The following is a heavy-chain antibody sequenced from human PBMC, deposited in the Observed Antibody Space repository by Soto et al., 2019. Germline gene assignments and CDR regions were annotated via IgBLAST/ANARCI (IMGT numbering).Heavy chain of an antibody. Sequence: GESLKISCKGSGYSFTSYWIGWVRQMPGKGLEWMGIIYPGDSDTRYSPSFQGQVTISADKSISTAYLQWSSLKASDTAMYYCARNWDSSGWYIDAFDIWGQGTMVTVSS. D-gene: IGHD6-19*01. J-gene: IGHJ3*02. CDR3: ARNWDSSGWYIDAFDI. CDR1: GYSFTSYW. V-gene: IGHV5-51*01. CDR2: IYPGDSDT.